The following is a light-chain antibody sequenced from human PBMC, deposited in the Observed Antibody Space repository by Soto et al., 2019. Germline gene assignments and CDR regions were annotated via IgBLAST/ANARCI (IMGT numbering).Light chain of an antibody. CDR3: NSYRTISTYV. Sequence: QSALTQPASVSGSPGQSITISCTGTPSDIGGYNFVSWYQQHPGKAPKLLIHDVRNRPSGVSNRFSGSKSGNTASLTISGLQAEDEAAYYCNSYRTISTYVFGSGTKLTVL. J-gene: IGLJ1*01. V-gene: IGLV2-14*01. CDR1: PSDIGGYNF. CDR2: DVR.